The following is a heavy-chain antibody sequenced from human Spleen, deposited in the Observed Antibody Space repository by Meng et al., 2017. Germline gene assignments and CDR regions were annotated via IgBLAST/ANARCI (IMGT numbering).Heavy chain of an antibody. V-gene: IGHV4-31*03. J-gene: IGHJ3*02. D-gene: IGHD3-10*01. CDR1: GGSISSGGYY. CDR2: IYYSGST. CDR3: ARGVSGSYDNAFDI. Sequence: SETLSLTCTVSGGSISSGGYYWSWIRQHPGKGLEWIGYIYYSGSTYYNPSLKSRVTISVDTSKNQFSLKLSSVTAADTAVYDCARGVSGSYDNAFDIWGQGTMVTVSS.